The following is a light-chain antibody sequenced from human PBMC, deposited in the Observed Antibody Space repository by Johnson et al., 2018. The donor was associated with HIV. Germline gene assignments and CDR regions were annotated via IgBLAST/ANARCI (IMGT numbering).Light chain of an antibody. V-gene: IGLV1-51*02. CDR2: ENN. Sequence: QSVLTQPPSVSAAPGQKVTISCSGSSSDMGNYAVSWYQQLPGTAPKLLIYENNKRPSGIPDRFSGSKSGTSATLGIAGLQTGDEADYYCGTWDKSLNTGAVFVTGTKVTVL. CDR1: SSDMGNYA. J-gene: IGLJ1*01. CDR3: GTWDKSLNTGAV.